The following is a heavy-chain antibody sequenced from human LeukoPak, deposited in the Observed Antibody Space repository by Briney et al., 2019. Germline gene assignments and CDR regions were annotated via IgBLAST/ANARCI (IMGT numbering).Heavy chain of an antibody. CDR3: ARGEMATIEDAFDI. V-gene: IGHV4-34*01. Sequence: SETLSLTCAVYGGSFSGYYWSWIRQPPGKGLEWIGEINHSGSTNYNPSLKSRVTTSVDTSKNQFSLKLSSVTAADTAGYYCARGEMATIEDAFDIWGQGTMVTVSS. CDR1: GGSFSGYY. CDR2: INHSGST. J-gene: IGHJ3*02. D-gene: IGHD5-24*01.